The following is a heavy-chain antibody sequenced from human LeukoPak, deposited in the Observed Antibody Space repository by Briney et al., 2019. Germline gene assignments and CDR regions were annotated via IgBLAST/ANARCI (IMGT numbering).Heavy chain of an antibody. CDR1: GYTFTDYY. Sequence: GASVKVSCKASGYTFTDYYIHWVRQAPGQGLEWMGWINPNSGGTNYAQKFQGRVTMTRDTSISTAYMELNRLRSDDTAVYYCARVAFRSIAYKYVNYWGQGTLVTVSS. CDR2: INPNSGGT. D-gene: IGHD6-6*01. CDR3: ARVAFRSIAYKYVNY. J-gene: IGHJ4*02. V-gene: IGHV1-2*02.